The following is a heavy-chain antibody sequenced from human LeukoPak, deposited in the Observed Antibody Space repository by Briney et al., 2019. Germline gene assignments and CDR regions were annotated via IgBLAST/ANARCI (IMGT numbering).Heavy chain of an antibody. CDR1: GYTFTDYY. CDR3: AISLIAVAGTLSF. Sequence: GASVKVSCKVSGYTFTDYYMHWFQQAPGKRLEWMGLLEPEDGETRYAEKFQGRVTITADTSTDTAYMEVSRLRSDDTAVYYCAISLIAVAGTLSFWGQGTLVTVSS. CDR2: LEPEDGET. D-gene: IGHD6-19*01. J-gene: IGHJ4*02. V-gene: IGHV1-69-2*01.